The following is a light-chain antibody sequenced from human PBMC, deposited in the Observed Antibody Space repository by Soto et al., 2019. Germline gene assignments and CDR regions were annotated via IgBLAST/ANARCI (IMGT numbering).Light chain of an antibody. CDR1: QSISSS. J-gene: IGKJ1*01. CDR3: QQRYSIPPT. V-gene: IGKV1-39*01. Sequence: DIQMTQSPSSLSASVGDRVTITCRSSQSISSSLNWYQQKPGKAPKLLIYAASTLQSGVPSRFSGSGSGTDFTLTISSLQPEDFATYFCQQRYSIPPTFGQGTKVEIK. CDR2: AAS.